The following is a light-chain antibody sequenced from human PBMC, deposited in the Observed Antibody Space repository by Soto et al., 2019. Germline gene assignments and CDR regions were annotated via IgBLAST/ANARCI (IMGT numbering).Light chain of an antibody. V-gene: IGKV3-20*01. CDR2: GAS. CDR1: QSVSSSY. Sequence: EIVLTQSPGTLSLSPGERATLSCRASQSVSSSYLAWYQQKPGQGHRQLIYGASSRATGIPDRFSGSGSGTAFTLNITRLEPEDFAVYYCQHYRTSFGGGTRVEIK. CDR3: QHYRTS. J-gene: IGKJ4*01.